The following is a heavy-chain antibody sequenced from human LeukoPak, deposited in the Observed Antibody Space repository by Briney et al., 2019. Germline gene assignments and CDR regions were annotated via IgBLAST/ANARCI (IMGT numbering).Heavy chain of an antibody. V-gene: IGHV4-61*08. D-gene: IGHD6-13*01. Sequence: PSETLSLTCTVSGGSISSGDYYWSWIRQPPGKGLEWIGYIYYSGSTNYNPSLKSRVTISVDTSKNQFSLKLSSVTAADTAVYYCARVGGSSWDNFDYWGQGTLVTVSS. CDR1: GGSISSGDYY. CDR3: ARVGGSSWDNFDY. CDR2: IYYSGST. J-gene: IGHJ4*02.